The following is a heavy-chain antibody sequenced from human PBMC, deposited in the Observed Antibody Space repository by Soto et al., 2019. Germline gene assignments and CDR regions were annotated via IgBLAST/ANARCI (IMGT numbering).Heavy chain of an antibody. Sequence: SETLSLTCTVSGDSISGYYWTWIRQPPGKGLEWIGYIHYTGSTNYNPSLKSRVAISSDTSKNQFSLKLSSVTAADTAVYYCARGRYSSIDWGQGTLVTVSS. CDR1: GDSISGYY. CDR2: IHYTGST. J-gene: IGHJ4*02. CDR3: ARGRYSSID. D-gene: IGHD6-13*01. V-gene: IGHV4-59*01.